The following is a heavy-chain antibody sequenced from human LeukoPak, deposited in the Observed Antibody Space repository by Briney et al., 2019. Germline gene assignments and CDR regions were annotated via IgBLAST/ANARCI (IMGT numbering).Heavy chain of an antibody. CDR3: ARDQEMATISLQWSYFDY. CDR2: INPSGGST. D-gene: IGHD5-24*01. Sequence: SVKVSCKASGYTFTSYYMHWVRQAPGQGLEWMGIINPSGGSTSYAQKFQGRVTMTRDTSTSTVYMELSSLRSEDTAVYYCARDQEMATISLQWSYFDYWGQGTLVTVSS. V-gene: IGHV1-46*01. J-gene: IGHJ4*02. CDR1: GYTFTSYY.